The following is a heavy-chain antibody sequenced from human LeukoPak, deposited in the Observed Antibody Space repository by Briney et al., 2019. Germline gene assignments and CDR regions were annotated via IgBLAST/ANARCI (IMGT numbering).Heavy chain of an antibody. CDR2: IRSKAYGGTT. V-gene: IGHV3-49*03. D-gene: IGHD3-10*01. CDR3: TRVVGHAGPNMVRGVMVPYYFDY. J-gene: IGHJ4*02. Sequence: GGSLRLSCTASGFTFGDCAMSWFRQAPGKGLEWVGFIRSKAYGGTTEYAASVKGRFTISRDDSKSIAYLQMNSLKTEDTAVYYCTRVVGHAGPNMVRGVMVPYYFDYWGQGTLVTVSS. CDR1: GFTFGDCA.